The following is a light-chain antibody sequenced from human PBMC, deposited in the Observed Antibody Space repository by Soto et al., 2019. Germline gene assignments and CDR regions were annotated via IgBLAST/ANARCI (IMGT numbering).Light chain of an antibody. V-gene: IGKV1-39*01. Sequence: DIQMTQSPSSLSASVGDRVTITCVASQSISSYLNWYQQKPGKAPELLIYAASTLQSGVPSRFSGSGSGTDFTLTISCLQSEDSATYYCQQYYSFPWTFGQGTKVDI. CDR2: AAS. CDR3: QQYYSFPWT. J-gene: IGKJ1*01. CDR1: QSISSY.